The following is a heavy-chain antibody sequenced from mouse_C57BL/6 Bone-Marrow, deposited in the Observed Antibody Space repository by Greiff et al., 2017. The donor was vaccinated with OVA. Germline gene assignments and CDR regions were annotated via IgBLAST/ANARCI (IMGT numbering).Heavy chain of an antibody. CDR2: INPNNGGT. CDR3: AREKNYYSNEYWYFDV. Sequence: EVQLQQSGPELVKPGASEKIPCKASGYTFTDYNMDWVKQSHGKSLEWIGDINPNNGGTIYNQKFKGKATLTVDKSSSTAYMELRSLTSEDTAVYYCAREKNYYSNEYWYFDVWGTGTTVTVSS. CDR1: GYTFTDYN. V-gene: IGHV1-18*01. J-gene: IGHJ1*03. D-gene: IGHD2-5*01.